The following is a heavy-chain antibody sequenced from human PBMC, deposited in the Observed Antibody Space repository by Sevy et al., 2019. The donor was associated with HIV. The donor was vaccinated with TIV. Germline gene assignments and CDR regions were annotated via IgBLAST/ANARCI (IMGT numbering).Heavy chain of an antibody. V-gene: IGHV4-31*03. CDR3: ARDRGGSPDY. CDR2: IYYSGIT. Sequence: TLSLTCTVSGDSISSGGYYWSWIRQHPGKGLEWIGYIYYSGITYYNPSLKSRVAISVDTSKNQFSLKLTSVTAADAAVYYCARDRGGSPDYWGQGTLVTVSS. CDR1: GDSISSGGYY. J-gene: IGHJ4*02. D-gene: IGHD3-16*01.